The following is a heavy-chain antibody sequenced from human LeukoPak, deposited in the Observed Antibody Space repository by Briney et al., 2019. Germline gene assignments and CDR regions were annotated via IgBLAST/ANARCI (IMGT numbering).Heavy chain of an antibody. Sequence: PSETLSLTCAVYGGSFSGYYWSWIRQPPGKGLEWIGEINHSGSTNYNPSLKSRVTISVDTSKNQFSLKLSSVTAADTAAYYCARGFSGWYGMSEAFDIWGQGTMVTVSS. CDR2: INHSGST. CDR1: GGSFSGYY. CDR3: ARGFSGWYGMSEAFDI. D-gene: IGHD6-19*01. J-gene: IGHJ3*02. V-gene: IGHV4-34*01.